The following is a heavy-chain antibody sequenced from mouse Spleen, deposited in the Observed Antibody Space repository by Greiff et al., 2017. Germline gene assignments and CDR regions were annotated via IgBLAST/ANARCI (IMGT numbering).Heavy chain of an antibody. Sequence: QVQLQQSGPQLVRPGASVKISCKASGYSFTSYWMHWVKQRPGQGLEWIGMIDPSDSETRLNQKFKDKATLTVDKSSSTAYMQLSSPTSEDSAVYYCARHGNRRTFAYWGQGTLVTVSA. D-gene: IGHD2-1*01. J-gene: IGHJ3*01. V-gene: IGHV1S126*01. CDR2: IDPSDSET. CDR3: ARHGNRRTFAY. CDR1: GYSFTSYW.